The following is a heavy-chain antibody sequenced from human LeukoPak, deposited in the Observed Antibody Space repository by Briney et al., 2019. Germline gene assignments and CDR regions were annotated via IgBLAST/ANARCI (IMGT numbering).Heavy chain of an antibody. Sequence: GGSLRLSCAASGFTFSSYGMHWVRQAPGKGLEWVAVIWYDGTNKYYADSVKGRFTISRDNSKNTLYLQMNSLGAEDTAVYYCARVDSSGWYDLFDYWGQGTLVTVSS. V-gene: IGHV3-33*01. J-gene: IGHJ4*02. CDR3: ARVDSSGWYDLFDY. CDR2: IWYDGTNK. CDR1: GFTFSSYG. D-gene: IGHD6-19*01.